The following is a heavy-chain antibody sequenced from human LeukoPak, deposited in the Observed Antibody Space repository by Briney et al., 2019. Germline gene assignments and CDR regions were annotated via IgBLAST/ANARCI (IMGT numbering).Heavy chain of an antibody. Sequence: SVKVSCKASGGTFSSYAISWVRQAPGQGLEWMGGIIHIFGTANYAQKFQGRVTITADESTSTAYMELSSLRSEDTAVYYCARGIRSAGTDYYYMDVWGKGTTVTVSS. CDR2: IIHIFGTA. CDR3: ARGIRSAGTDYYYMDV. CDR1: GGTFSSYA. J-gene: IGHJ6*03. D-gene: IGHD6-13*01. V-gene: IGHV1-69*13.